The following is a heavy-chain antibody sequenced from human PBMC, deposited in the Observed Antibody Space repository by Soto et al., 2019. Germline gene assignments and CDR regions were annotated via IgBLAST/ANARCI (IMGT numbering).Heavy chain of an antibody. D-gene: IGHD2-2*01. V-gene: IGHV5-51*01. CDR1: AYSFTSYW. CDR3: ARPRSCSSSSCFWESRRYHDLIDV. J-gene: IGHJ6*03. Sequence: GQALKISSKGCAYSFTSYWIGWVRQLLEKTLEWMGIIYPGDSDTRYSPSFQGQVTISADKSISTAYLQWSSLKASATAMYYCARPRSCSSSSCFWESRRYHDLIDVWGKATTVTVFS. CDR2: IYPGDSDT.